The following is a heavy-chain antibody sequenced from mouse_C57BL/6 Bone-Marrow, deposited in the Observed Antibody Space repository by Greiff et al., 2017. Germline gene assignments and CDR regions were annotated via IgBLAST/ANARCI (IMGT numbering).Heavy chain of an antibody. D-gene: IGHD2-3*01. V-gene: IGHV14-4*01. CDR3: TTLYDGY. J-gene: IGHJ2*01. CDR1: GFNIKDDY. Sequence: VQLQQSGAELVRPGASVKLSCTASGFNIKDDYMHWVKQRPEQGLELIGWIDPENGDTEYASKFQGKATITADTSSNTASLQLSSLTSEDTAVYYCTTLYDGYWGQGTTLTVSS. CDR2: IDPENGDT.